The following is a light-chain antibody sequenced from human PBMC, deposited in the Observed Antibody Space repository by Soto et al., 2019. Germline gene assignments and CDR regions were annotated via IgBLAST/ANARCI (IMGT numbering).Light chain of an antibody. CDR3: QQYGSSPWT. Sequence: EIVLTQSPGTLSLSPGERATLSCRASQSVSSDLAWYHQKPGQAPRLLIYGASSRATGIPDRFSGSGSGTDFTLTISRLEPEDFAVYYCQQYGSSPWTFGQGTKVDI. J-gene: IGKJ1*01. CDR1: QSVSSD. CDR2: GAS. V-gene: IGKV3-20*01.